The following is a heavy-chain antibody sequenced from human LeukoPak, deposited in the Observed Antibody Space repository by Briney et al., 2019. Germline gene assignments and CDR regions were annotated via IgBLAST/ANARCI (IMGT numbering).Heavy chain of an antibody. CDR2: VNHSGST. D-gene: IGHD1-26*01. CDR3: ARYSGSYYTAAFDI. V-gene: IGHV4-34*01. J-gene: IGHJ3*02. Sequence: SETLSLTCAVYGGSFSGYYWSWVRQPPGKGLGWLGEVNHSGSTNYNPSLKSRVTISVDTSKNQFSLNLSSVTAADTAVYYCARYSGSYYTAAFDIWGQGTMVPVSS. CDR1: GGSFSGYY.